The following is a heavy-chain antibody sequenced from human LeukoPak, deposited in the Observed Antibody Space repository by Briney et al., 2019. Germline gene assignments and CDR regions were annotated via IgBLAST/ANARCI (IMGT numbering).Heavy chain of an antibody. J-gene: IGHJ4*02. CDR1: GFTFGSYA. D-gene: IGHD6-19*01. Sequence: GGSLRLSCEASGFTFGSYAMTWVRQAPGKGLDWVSVIGASGADTYYADSVKGRFTISRDNAKNTLYLQMNSLRAEDTVVYYCAKDLKWLLTYWGQGTLVTVSS. CDR2: IGASGADT. V-gene: IGHV3-23*01. CDR3: AKDLKWLLTY.